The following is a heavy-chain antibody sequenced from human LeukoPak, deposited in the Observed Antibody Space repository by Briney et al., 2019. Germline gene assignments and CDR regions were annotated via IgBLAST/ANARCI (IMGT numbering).Heavy chain of an antibody. CDR1: GGTFSSYA. CDR2: IIPIFGTA. D-gene: IGHD2-21*02. J-gene: IGHJ5*02. CDR3: ARDLGEFDVVVTANWFDP. V-gene: IGHV1-69*13. Sequence: GASVTVSCKASGGTFSSYAISWVRQAPGQGLEWMGGIIPIFGTANYAQKFQGRVTITADDSTSTAYMELSSLRSEDTAVYYCARDLGEFDVVVTANWFDPWGQGTLVTVSS.